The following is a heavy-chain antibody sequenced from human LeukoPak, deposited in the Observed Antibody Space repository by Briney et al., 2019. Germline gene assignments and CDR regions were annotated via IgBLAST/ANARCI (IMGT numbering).Heavy chain of an antibody. J-gene: IGHJ6*02. CDR2: TYYRSKWYN. V-gene: IGHV6-1*01. CDR1: GGSVSSSSAA. D-gene: IGHD2-8*01. CDR3: ARYPLTDAIHYGMDV. Sequence: SQTLSLTCAISGGSVSSSSAAWNWIRQSPSRGLEWLGRTYYRSKWYNDYAVFLKSRITINPDTSKNQFSLQLNSVTPEDTAVYYCARYPLTDAIHYGMDVWGQGTTVTVSS.